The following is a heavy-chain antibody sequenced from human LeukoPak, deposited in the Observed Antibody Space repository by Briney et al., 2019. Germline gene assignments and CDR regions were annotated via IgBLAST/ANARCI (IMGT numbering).Heavy chain of an antibody. J-gene: IGHJ4*02. D-gene: IGHD2/OR15-2a*01. CDR3: VGCAGNSCYFDY. CDR2: ISGSGGST. CDR1: GFTFSSYA. Sequence: GGSLRLSCAASGFTFSSYAMSWVRQAPGKGLEWVSAISGSGGSTYYADSVKGRFTISRDNAKNLLYLQMNSLRAEDTAVYYCVGCAGNSCYFDYWGQGTLVIVSS. V-gene: IGHV3-23*01.